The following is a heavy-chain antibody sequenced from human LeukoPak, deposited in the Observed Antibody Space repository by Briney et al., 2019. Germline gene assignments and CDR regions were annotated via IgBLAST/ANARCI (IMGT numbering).Heavy chain of an antibody. D-gene: IGHD3-22*01. Sequence: GGSLRLSCAASGFTFSSYDMHWVRQAPGKGLEWVAFIRYDGSHKNYADSVKGRFTISRDNSKTTLYLQMSSLRAEDTAVYYCARVGATYYYDRTTDYWGQGTLVTVSS. V-gene: IGHV3-30*02. CDR1: GFTFSSYD. CDR3: ARVGATYYYDRTTDY. CDR2: IRYDGSHK. J-gene: IGHJ4*02.